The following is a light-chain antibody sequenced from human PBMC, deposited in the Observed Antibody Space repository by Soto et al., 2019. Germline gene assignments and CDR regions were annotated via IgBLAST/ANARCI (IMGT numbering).Light chain of an antibody. CDR3: QQLNSYPIT. Sequence: IHLTQSPSSLSASVWDSVTITCRASQGISSFLAWYQQKPGKAPKLLIYAASTLQSGVPSRFSGSGSGTDFTLTISSLQPEDFATYFCQQLNSYPITFGQGTRLEIK. CDR2: AAS. J-gene: IGKJ5*01. V-gene: IGKV1-9*01. CDR1: QGISSF.